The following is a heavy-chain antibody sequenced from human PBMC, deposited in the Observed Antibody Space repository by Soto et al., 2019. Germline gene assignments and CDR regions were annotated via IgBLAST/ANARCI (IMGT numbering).Heavy chain of an antibody. CDR3: AKQIPAAGSDY. D-gene: IGHD6-13*01. Sequence: GGSLRLSCAASGFTFSSYAMNWVRQAPGKGLEWVSAISPGGGSPYYTDSVKGRFTISRDNSKNTLYLQMNSLRAEDTAVYYCAKQIPAAGSDYWGQGTLVTGSS. CDR1: GFTFSSYA. J-gene: IGHJ4*02. CDR2: ISPGGGSP. V-gene: IGHV3-23*01.